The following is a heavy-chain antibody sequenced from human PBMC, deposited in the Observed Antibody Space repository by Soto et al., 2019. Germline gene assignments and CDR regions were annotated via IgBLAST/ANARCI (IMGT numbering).Heavy chain of an antibody. V-gene: IGHV3-15*02. Sequence: DVQLEDSGGAWVRPGGSLGPSVAGSGFILGAAGLIWVRRAPGKGLEWVARVTRKSDGETTDYAAPVTGRLTISRDASKPTVYLQMNSLKIDDTGIYYCVAGSPFEYWGQGTLVTVSS. CDR1: GFILGAAG. CDR3: VAGSPFEY. J-gene: IGHJ4*02. D-gene: IGHD1-26*01. CDR2: VTRKSDGETT.